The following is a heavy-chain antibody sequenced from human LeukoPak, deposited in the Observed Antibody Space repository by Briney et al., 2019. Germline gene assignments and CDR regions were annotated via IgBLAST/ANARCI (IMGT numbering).Heavy chain of an antibody. CDR2: IYDSGST. D-gene: IGHD6-13*01. CDR1: GDSISSYY. CDR3: ARGYSSSWYYFDY. J-gene: IGHJ4*02. Sequence: KPSETLSLTCTVSGDSISSYYWSWFRQPPGKGLEWIGYIYDSGSTNYNPSLKSRVTMAVDTSKNQFSLKLSSVTAADTAVYYCARGYSSSWYYFDYWGQGTLVTVTS. V-gene: IGHV4-59*01.